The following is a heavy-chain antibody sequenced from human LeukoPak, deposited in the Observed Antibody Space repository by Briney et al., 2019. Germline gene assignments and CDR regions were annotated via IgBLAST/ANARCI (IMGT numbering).Heavy chain of an antibody. D-gene: IGHD6-13*01. J-gene: IGHJ1*01. Sequence: ASVKVSCKASGYTFTSYAMHWVRQAPGQRLEWMGWINASNGNTKYSQEFQDRVTITRDTSASTAYMELSSLRSEDMAVYYCARGERRQLVGSSEKYFQHWGQGTLVTVSS. V-gene: IGHV1-3*03. CDR2: INASNGNT. CDR1: GYTFTSYA. CDR3: ARGERRQLVGSSEKYFQH.